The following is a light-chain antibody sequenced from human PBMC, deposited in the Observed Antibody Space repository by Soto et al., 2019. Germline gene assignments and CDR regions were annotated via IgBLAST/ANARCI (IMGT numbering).Light chain of an antibody. V-gene: IGLV2-14*01. Sequence: QSALTQPASVSGSPGQSITISCTGTSSDVGGYNYVSWYQQQPGKAPKLMIYDVSNRPSGVSNRFSGSKSGNPASLTISGLQAEDEADYYCSSYTSSSTLPYVFGTGTKLTVL. CDR3: SSYTSSSTLPYV. CDR2: DVS. CDR1: SSDVGGYNY. J-gene: IGLJ1*01.